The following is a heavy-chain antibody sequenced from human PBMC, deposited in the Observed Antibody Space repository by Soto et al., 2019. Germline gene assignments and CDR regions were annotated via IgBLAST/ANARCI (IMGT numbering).Heavy chain of an antibody. J-gene: IGHJ6*02. CDR2: ISSSSSYI. D-gene: IGHD3-3*01. V-gene: IGHV3-21*01. CDR3: AGGPGGVLRFLEWLMDV. CDR1: GFTFSSYS. Sequence: EVQLVESGGGLVKPGGSLRLSCAASGFTFSSYSMNWVRQAPGRGLEWVSSISSSSSYIYYADSVNGRFTISRDNAKNSPYLQMNSLRAEDTAVYYCAGGPGGVLRFLEWLMDVWGQGTTVTVSS.